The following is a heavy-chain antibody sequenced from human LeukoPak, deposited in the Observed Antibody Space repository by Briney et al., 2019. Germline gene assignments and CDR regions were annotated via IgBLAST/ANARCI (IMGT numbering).Heavy chain of an antibody. V-gene: IGHV1-69*01. D-gene: IGHD3-3*01. CDR2: IIPIFGTA. CDR3: AREFFTIFGVVIPRYGMDV. Sequence: SVKVSCKASGGTFSSYAISWVRQAPGQGLEWMGGIIPIFGTANYAQKFQGRVTITADESTSTAYMELSSLRSEDTAVYYCAREFFTIFGVVIPRYGMDVWGQGTTVTVSS. CDR1: GGTFSSYA. J-gene: IGHJ6*02.